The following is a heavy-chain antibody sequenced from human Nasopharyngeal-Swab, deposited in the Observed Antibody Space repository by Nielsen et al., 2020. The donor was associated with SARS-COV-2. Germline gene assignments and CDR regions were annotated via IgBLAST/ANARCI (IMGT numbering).Heavy chain of an antibody. Sequence: WLRQPPGKGLAWIAEINHSGSTNYNPSLRSRVTISVDTSKNQFSLRLTSVTAADTAVYYCARGLSGIVPAPILGLGPYYSYYYMDVWGKGTTVTVSS. CDR2: INHSGST. V-gene: IGHV4-34*01. CDR3: ARGLSGIVPAPILGLGPYYSYYYMDV. D-gene: IGHD2-2*01. J-gene: IGHJ6*03.